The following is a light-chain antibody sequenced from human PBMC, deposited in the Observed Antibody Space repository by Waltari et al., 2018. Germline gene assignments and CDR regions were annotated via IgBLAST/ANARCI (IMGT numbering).Light chain of an antibody. V-gene: IGLV3-19*01. CDR2: GKN. Sequence: SSELTQDPAVSVALGQTVRITCQGDSLRSYYASWYQQKPGQAPVLVIYGKNNRPAGIPDRFSGSSSGNTASVTIPGAQAEDEADYYCNARDSSGNLVVFGGGTKLTVL. CDR1: SLRSYY. CDR3: NARDSSGNLVV. J-gene: IGLJ2*01.